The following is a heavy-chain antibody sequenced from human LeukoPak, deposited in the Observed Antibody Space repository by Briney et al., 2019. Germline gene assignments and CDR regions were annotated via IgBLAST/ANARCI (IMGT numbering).Heavy chain of an antibody. CDR1: GFTFSSYW. J-gene: IGHJ1*01. Sequence: PGGSLRLSCAASGFTFSSYWMSWVRQAPGKGLEWVANIKQDGSEKYYVDSVKGRFTVSRDNAKNSLYLQMNSLRAEDTAVYYCVLAARPIYFQHWGQGTLVTVSS. D-gene: IGHD6-6*01. CDR3: VLAARPIYFQH. CDR2: IKQDGSEK. V-gene: IGHV3-7*01.